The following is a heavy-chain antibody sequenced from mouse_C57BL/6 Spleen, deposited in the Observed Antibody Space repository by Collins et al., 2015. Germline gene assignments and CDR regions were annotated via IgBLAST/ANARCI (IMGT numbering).Heavy chain of an antibody. V-gene: IGHV1-15*01. CDR2: IDPETVIT. J-gene: IGHJ1*03. CDR1: GYTFTDYE. CDR3: ARRSDYYGSAYWYFDV. Sequence: QVQLQQSGAELVRPGASVTLPARLTGYTFTDYEMHWVKQTPVHGLEWIGAIDPETVITAYNQKFKGKAILTADKSSSTAYMELRSLTSEDSAVYYCARRSDYYGSAYWYFDVWGTGTTVTVSS. D-gene: IGHD1-1*01.